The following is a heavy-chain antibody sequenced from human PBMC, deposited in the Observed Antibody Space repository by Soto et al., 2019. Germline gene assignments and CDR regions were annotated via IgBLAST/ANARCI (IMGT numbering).Heavy chain of an antibody. CDR2: INPSGGST. Sequence: ASVKVSCKASGDTFTSYYMHWVRQAPGQGLEWMGIINPSGGSTSYAQKFQGRVTMTRDTSTSTVYMELSSLRSEDTAVYYCARVQMRVAPSVYFYCMDVYGHLTSVPVS. J-gene: IGHJ6*02. CDR1: GDTFTSYY. CDR3: ARVQMRVAPSVYFYCMDV. D-gene: IGHD3-3*01. V-gene: IGHV1-46*01.